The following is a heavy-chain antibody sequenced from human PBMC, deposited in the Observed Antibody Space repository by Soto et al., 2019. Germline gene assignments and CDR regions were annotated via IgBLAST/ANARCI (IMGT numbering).Heavy chain of an antibody. D-gene: IGHD3-10*01. J-gene: IGHJ6*02. V-gene: IGHV1-69*06. Sequence: SVKVSCKASGGTFSSYAISWVRQAPGQGLEWMGGIIPIFGTANYAQKFQGRVTITADKSTSTAYMELSSLRSEDTAVYYCARDTYYYGSGSYSHYYYYGMDVWGQGTTVTVSS. CDR2: IIPIFGTA. CDR3: ARDTYYYGSGSYSHYYYYGMDV. CDR1: GGTFSSYA.